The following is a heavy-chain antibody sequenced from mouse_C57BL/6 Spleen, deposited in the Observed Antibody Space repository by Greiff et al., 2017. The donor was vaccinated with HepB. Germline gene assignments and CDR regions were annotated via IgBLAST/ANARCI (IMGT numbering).Heavy chain of an antibody. Sequence: QVQLQQSGAELVKPGASVKISCKASGYAFSSYWMNWVKQRPGKGLEWIGQIYPGDGDTNYNGKFKGKATLTADKSSSTAYMQLSSLTSEDSAVYFCARIFGNSLYWYFDVWGTGTTVTVSS. J-gene: IGHJ1*03. D-gene: IGHD2-1*01. V-gene: IGHV1-80*01. CDR1: GYAFSSYW. CDR3: ARIFGNSLYWYFDV. CDR2: IYPGDGDT.